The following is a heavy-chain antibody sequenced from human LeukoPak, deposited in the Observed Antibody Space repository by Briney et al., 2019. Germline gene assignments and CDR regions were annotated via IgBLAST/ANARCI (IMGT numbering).Heavy chain of an antibody. CDR1: GYTFTSYG. Sequence: ASVKVSCKASGYTFTSYGISWVRQAPGQGLEWMGWISAYNGNTNYAQKLQGRVTMTTDTSTSTAYMELSRLRSDDTAVYYCARDLAASSSWDYWGQGTLVTVSS. J-gene: IGHJ4*02. V-gene: IGHV1-18*01. CDR2: ISAYNGNT. CDR3: ARDLAASSSWDY. D-gene: IGHD6-13*01.